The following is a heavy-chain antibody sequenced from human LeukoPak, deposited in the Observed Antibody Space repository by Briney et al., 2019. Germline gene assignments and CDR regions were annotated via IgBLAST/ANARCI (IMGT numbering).Heavy chain of an antibody. Sequence: SGTLSLTCAVYGGSFSGYYWSWIRQPPGKGLEWMGEINHSGSTNYNPSLKSRVTISADTSKNQFSLKLSSVTAADTAVYYCATCGGGIAAAGSIDYWGHGTLVTVSS. CDR2: INHSGST. CDR1: GGSFSGYY. V-gene: IGHV4-34*01. CDR3: ATCGGGIAAAGSIDY. D-gene: IGHD6-13*01. J-gene: IGHJ4*01.